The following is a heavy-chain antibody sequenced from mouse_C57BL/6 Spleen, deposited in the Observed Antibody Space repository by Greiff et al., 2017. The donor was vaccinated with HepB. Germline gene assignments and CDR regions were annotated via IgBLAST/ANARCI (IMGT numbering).Heavy chain of an antibody. V-gene: IGHV1-4*01. Sequence: VQLQESGAELARPGASVKMSCKASGYTFTSYTMHWVKQRPGQGLEWIGYINPSSGYTKYNQKFKDKATLTADKSSSTAYMQLSSLTSEDSAVYYCARSGGYYEIGYYAMDYWGQGTSVTVSS. CDR1: GYTFTSYT. D-gene: IGHD2-3*01. J-gene: IGHJ4*01. CDR2: INPSSGYT. CDR3: ARSGGYYEIGYYAMDY.